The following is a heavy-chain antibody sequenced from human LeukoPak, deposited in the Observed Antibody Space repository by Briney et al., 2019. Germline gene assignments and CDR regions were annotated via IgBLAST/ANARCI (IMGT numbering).Heavy chain of an antibody. CDR2: INPNSGGT. CDR3: ARGGAWGIAALDYYYMDV. Sequence: ASVKVSCKASGYTFTGYYMHWVRQAPGQGLEWMGWINPNSGGTNYAQKFQGRVTMTRDTSISTAYMELSRLRSDDTAVYYCARGGAWGIAALDYYYMDVWGKGTTVTVSS. J-gene: IGHJ6*03. V-gene: IGHV1-2*02. CDR1: GYTFTGYY. D-gene: IGHD6-13*01.